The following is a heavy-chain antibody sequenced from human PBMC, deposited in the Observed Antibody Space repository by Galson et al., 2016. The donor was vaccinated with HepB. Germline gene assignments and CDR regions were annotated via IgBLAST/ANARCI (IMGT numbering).Heavy chain of an antibody. Sequence: QSGAEVTKPGESLKISCKGSRNTFTDHWIGWVRRRPGKGLEWMGIIYPGDSDTSYSPSFQGQVTISADKSSRYAYLQWSSLKASDTALYYCVRRGDGYDFDLWGQGTLVTVSS. CDR1: RNTFTDHW. CDR2: IYPGDSDT. V-gene: IGHV5-51*01. D-gene: IGHD5-24*01. CDR3: VRRGDGYDFDL. J-gene: IGHJ4*02.